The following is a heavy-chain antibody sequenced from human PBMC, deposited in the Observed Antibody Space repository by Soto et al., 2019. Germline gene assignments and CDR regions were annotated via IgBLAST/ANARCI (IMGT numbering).Heavy chain of an antibody. V-gene: IGHV1-69*06. D-gene: IGHD6-13*01. CDR1: GGTFSSYA. CDR2: IIPIFGTA. CDR3: ASDPYSSSRTVHYYGMDV. J-gene: IGHJ6*02. Sequence: QVQLVQSGAEVKKPGSSVKVSCKASGGTFSSYAISWVRQAPGQGLEWMGGIIPIFGTANYAQKLQGRVTITADKSTSTAYMELSRLGSEDTAVYYWASDPYSSSRTVHYYGMDVWGQGTTVTVSS.